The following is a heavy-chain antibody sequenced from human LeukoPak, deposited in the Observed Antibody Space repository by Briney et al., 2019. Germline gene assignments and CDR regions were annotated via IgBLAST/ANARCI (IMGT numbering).Heavy chain of an antibody. CDR3: GSGIAATFELYSDY. Sequence: GASVKVSCKASGYTFTKYGITWVRQAPGQGLEWMGWISCYNGNTNYAQKLQDRVTMTTDTSTSTAYMELRSLRSDDTALYYCGSGIAATFELYSDYWGQGTLVTASS. CDR2: ISCYNGNT. D-gene: IGHD2-15*01. J-gene: IGHJ4*02. CDR1: GYTFTKYG. V-gene: IGHV1-18*01.